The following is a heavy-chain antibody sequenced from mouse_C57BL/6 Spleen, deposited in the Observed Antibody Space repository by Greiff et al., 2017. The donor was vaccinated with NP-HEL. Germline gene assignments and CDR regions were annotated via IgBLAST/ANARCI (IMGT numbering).Heavy chain of an antibody. CDR1: GFTFSDYG. CDR3: ARGYYDDGYAMDY. D-gene: IGHD2-4*01. V-gene: IGHV5-17*01. J-gene: IGHJ4*01. CDR2: ISSGSSTI. Sequence: DVHLVESGGGLVKPGGSLKLSCAASGFTFSDYGMHWVRQAPEKGLEWVAYISSGSSTIYYADTVKGRFTISRDNAKNTLFLQMTSLRSEDTAMYYCARGYYDDGYAMDYWGQGTSVTVSS.